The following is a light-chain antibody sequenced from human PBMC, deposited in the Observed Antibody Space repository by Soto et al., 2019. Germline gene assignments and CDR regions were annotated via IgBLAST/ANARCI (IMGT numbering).Light chain of an antibody. Sequence: QSALTQPASVSGSPGQWITISCTGTSSDVGNYNYVSWYQQHPGKVPRLMIYDVSNRPSGVSDRFSGSKSGNTASLTISGLQAEDEADYYCSSYTTSSTLVFGGGTKVTVL. CDR1: SSDVGNYNY. CDR2: DVS. CDR3: SSYTTSSTLV. J-gene: IGLJ2*01. V-gene: IGLV2-14*03.